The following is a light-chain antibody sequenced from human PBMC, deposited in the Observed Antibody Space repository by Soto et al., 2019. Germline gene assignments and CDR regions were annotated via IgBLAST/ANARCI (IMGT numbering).Light chain of an antibody. V-gene: IGKV3-11*01. CDR3: QHWT. Sequence: PGERATLSCRASQSVSSYLAWYQQKPGQAPRLLIYDASNRATGIPARFSGSGSGTDFTLTISSLEPEDFAVYYCQHWTFGQGTKLEIK. CDR1: QSVSSY. CDR2: DAS. J-gene: IGKJ2*01.